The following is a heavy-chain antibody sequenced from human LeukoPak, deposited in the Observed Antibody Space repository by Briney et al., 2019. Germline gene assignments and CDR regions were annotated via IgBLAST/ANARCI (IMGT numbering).Heavy chain of an antibody. D-gene: IGHD6-19*01. CDR3: AREIAVAGRTDFDY. J-gene: IGHJ4*02. CDR2: IYYSGST. V-gene: IGHV4-39*07. Sequence: SETLSLTCTVSGGSISSSSYYWGWIRQPPGKGLEWIGSIYYSGSTYYNPSLKSRVTISVDTSKNQFSLKLSSVTAADTAVYYCAREIAVAGRTDFDYWGQGTLVTVSS. CDR1: GGSISSSSYY.